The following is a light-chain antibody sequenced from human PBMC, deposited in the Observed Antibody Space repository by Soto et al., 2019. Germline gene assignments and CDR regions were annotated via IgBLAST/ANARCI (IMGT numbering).Light chain of an antibody. CDR3: QHYNNWPPYT. CDR2: GAS. CDR1: QNIRIN. V-gene: IGKV3-15*01. J-gene: IGKJ2*01. Sequence: EIVLTQSPATLSASPGERVTLTCRASQNIRINLVWYQQKPGQAPRLLIFGASTRATGLPARFSGSGSGTEFTLTISSLQSEDFADYYCQHYNNWPPYTFGQGTKLDI.